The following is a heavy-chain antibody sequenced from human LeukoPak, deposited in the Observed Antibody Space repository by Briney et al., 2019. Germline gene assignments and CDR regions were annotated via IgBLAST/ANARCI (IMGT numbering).Heavy chain of an antibody. V-gene: IGHV4-59*01. CDR3: ARSVGWSYELDP. CDR2: IYSSGST. CDR1: GGSIRNYY. J-gene: IGHJ5*02. D-gene: IGHD6-19*01. Sequence: SETLSLTCTVSGGSIRNYYCTWIRQPPGKGLEWIGYIYSSGSTGYNPSLGGRVTISLDMSKNQFSLRLTSVTAADTAMYYCARSVGWSYELDPWGQGTLVTVSS.